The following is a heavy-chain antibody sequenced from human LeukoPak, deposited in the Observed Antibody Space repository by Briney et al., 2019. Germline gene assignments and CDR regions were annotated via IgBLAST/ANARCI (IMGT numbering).Heavy chain of an antibody. Sequence: GGSLRLSCAASGFTFSSYSMNWVRQAPGKGLEWVSSISSSSSYLYYADSVKGRFTFSRDNAKNSLYLQMNSLRAEDTAVYYCARFPAPAGAFDIWGQGTMVTVSS. CDR2: ISSSSSYL. CDR3: ARFPAPAGAFDI. V-gene: IGHV3-21*01. CDR1: GFTFSSYS. D-gene: IGHD6-19*01. J-gene: IGHJ3*02.